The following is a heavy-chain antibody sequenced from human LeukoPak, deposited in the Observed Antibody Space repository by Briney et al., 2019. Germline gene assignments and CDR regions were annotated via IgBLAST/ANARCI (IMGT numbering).Heavy chain of an antibody. V-gene: IGHV1-69*02. CDR1: GGTFSSYT. CDR2: IIPILGIA. Sequence: SVKVSCKASGGTFSSYTISWVRQAPGQGLEWMGRIIPILGIANYAQKFQGRVTITADKSTSTAYMELSSLRSEDTAVYYCAAAISRYYNYFDYWGQGTLVTVSS. J-gene: IGHJ4*02. CDR3: AAAISRYYNYFDY. D-gene: IGHD3-22*01.